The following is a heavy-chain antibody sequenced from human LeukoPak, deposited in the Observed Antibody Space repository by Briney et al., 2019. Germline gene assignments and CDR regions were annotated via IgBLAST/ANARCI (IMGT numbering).Heavy chain of an antibody. J-gene: IGHJ5*02. CDR2: ISASGGST. CDR3: ARVGHSSGWYNWFDP. CDR1: GFTFSSSA. Sequence: GGSLRLSCAASGFTFSSSAMSWVRQVPGKGLEWVSGISASGGSTYYADSVKGRFTISRDNSKNTLYHQMNSLRAEDTAVYYCARVGHSSGWYNWFDPWGQGTLVTVSS. V-gene: IGHV3-23*01. D-gene: IGHD6-19*01.